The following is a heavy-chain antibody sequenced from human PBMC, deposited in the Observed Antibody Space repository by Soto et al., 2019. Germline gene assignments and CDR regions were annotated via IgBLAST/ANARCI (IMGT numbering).Heavy chain of an antibody. V-gene: IGHV3-66*01. CDR1: GFTVSISY. CDR3: ARDPQALSNPGI. CDR2: RYSDGRS. D-gene: IGHD2-8*01. J-gene: IGHJ3*02. Sequence: GGSLRLSCAGSGFTVSISYMTWVRQVPGKGLEWVSIRYSDGRSYHAESVKGRFTISTDDSENTLYLQMSSLRAEDTAVYYCARDPQALSNPGIWGQGTMVTVSS.